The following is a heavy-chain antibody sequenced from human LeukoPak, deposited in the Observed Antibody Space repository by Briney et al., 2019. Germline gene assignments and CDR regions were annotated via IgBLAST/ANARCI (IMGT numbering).Heavy chain of an antibody. CDR1: GYTFTGYY. V-gene: IGHV1-2*06. Sequence: SXXVSCKASGYTFTGYYMHGVRQAPGQGLEGMGRINPNSGGTKYAQKIQGRSTMTRDTAIRTAYMELRRLVSDDTAVYFCAKVGGYSNSRHAFDIWGQGTMVTVSS. CDR3: AKVGGYSNSRHAFDI. D-gene: IGHD4-11*01. J-gene: IGHJ3*02. CDR2: INPNSGGT.